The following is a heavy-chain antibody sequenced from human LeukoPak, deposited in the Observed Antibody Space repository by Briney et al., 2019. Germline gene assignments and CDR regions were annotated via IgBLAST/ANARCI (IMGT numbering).Heavy chain of an antibody. Sequence: GSLRLSCAASGFTFSSYLMQWVRQAPGKGPLWVSRINSDGGNTAYADSVKGRFIVSRDNAKNTLYLQMNSLRVEDTAVYYCTRGYNYRIDYWGQGTQVSVSS. CDR3: TRGYNYRIDY. V-gene: IGHV3-74*01. CDR1: GFTFSSYL. J-gene: IGHJ4*02. D-gene: IGHD5-24*01. CDR2: INSDGGNT.